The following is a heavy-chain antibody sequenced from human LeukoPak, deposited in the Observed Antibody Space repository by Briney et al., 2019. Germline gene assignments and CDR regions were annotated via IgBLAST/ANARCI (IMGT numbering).Heavy chain of an antibody. J-gene: IGHJ4*02. CDR3: ARSLSVTRGLITTMLGY. V-gene: IGHV1-2*02. CDR1: GYIFTDFY. D-gene: IGHD3-10*01. Sequence: GASVKVSCKTSGYIFTDFYLHWVRQAPGQGLEWMGWISPTNGATSYARRFQGRVNMARETSTSTSYMELSSLGSDDTAVYYCARSLSVTRGLITTMLGYWGQGTLVTVSS. CDR2: ISPTNGAT.